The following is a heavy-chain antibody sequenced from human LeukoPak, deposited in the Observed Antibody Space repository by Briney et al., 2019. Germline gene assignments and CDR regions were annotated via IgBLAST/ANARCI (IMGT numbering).Heavy chain of an antibody. CDR3: ARSLAAAGTGFDY. J-gene: IGHJ4*02. CDR2: INHSGST. Sequence: PLETLSLTCAVYGGSFSGYYWSWIRQPPGKGLEWIGEINHSGSTNYNPSLKSRVTISVDTSKNQFSLKLSSVTAADTAVYYCARSLAAAGTGFDYWGQGTLVTVSS. CDR1: GGSFSGYY. V-gene: IGHV4-34*01. D-gene: IGHD6-13*01.